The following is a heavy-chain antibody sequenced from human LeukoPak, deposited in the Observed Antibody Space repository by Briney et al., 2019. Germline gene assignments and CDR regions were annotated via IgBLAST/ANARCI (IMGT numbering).Heavy chain of an antibody. D-gene: IGHD6-19*01. CDR1: GGSISSSNW. CDR3: ASYNPPGWRYSSGWYGDAFDI. CDR2: IYHSGST. Sequence: SETLSLTCAVSGGSISSSNWWSWVRQPPGKGLEWIGEIYHSGSTNYNPSLKSRVTISVDKSKNQFSLKLSSVTAADTAVYYCASYNPPGWRYSSGWYGDAFDIWGQGTMVTVSS. V-gene: IGHV4-4*02. J-gene: IGHJ3*02.